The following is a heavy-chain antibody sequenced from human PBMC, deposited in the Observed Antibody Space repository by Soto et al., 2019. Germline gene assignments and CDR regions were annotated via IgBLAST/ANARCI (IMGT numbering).Heavy chain of an antibody. CDR2: IYSGGST. V-gene: IGHV3-66*01. J-gene: IGHJ5*02. Sequence: QLVESGGALVQPGGSLRLSCAASGFTVSNNYMSWVRQAPGKGLEWVSLIYSGGSTKSADSVKGRFTISRDSSKNTVYLQMNSLRAEDKAVYYCAGGPNSNSWGFAWGKGTLVTVSS. D-gene: IGHD3-16*01. CDR3: AGGPNSNSWGFA. CDR1: GFTVSNNY.